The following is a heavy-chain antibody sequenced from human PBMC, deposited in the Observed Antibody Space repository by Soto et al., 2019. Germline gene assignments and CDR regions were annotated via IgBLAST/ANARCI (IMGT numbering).Heavy chain of an antibody. J-gene: IGHJ3*02. CDR1: GGSISSYY. D-gene: IGHD3-10*01. CDR3: ARRYGVAFDI. V-gene: IGHV4-59*08. CDR2: IDYSGRT. Sequence: QVQLQESGPGLVKPSETLSLTCTVSGGSISSYYWSWIRQPPGKGLEWIGYIDYSGRTNYNPSLKSRVTISVDTYKTPFSLRLSSGTAGDTAVYYCARRYGVAFDIWGQGTMFTVSS.